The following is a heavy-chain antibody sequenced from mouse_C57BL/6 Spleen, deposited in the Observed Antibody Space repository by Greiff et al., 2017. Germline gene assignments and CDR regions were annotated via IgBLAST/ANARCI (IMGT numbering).Heavy chain of an antibody. D-gene: IGHD1-1*01. CDR2: IYPGTGST. V-gene: IGHV1-55*01. CDR1: GYTFTSYW. Sequence: QVQLKQPGAELVKPGASVKMSCKASGYTFTSYWITWVKQRPGQGLEWIGDIYPGTGSTNYTEMFTSKATLTVDRASSIAYMQLSSLTSGDSAVYNCARHYYGSSPEWDCWGGGTTRRVSA. J-gene: IGHJ2*01. CDR3: ARHYYGSSPEWDC.